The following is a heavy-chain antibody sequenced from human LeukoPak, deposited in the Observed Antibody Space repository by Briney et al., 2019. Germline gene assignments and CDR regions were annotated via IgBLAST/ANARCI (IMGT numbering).Heavy chain of an antibody. CDR3: ASVIGAGYYYGMDV. CDR2: IYSGGST. CDR1: GFTVSSDY. J-gene: IGHJ6*02. Sequence: PGGSQRLSCAASGFTVSSDYMSWVRQAPGKGLEWVSVIYSGGSTYYADSVKGRFTISRDNSKNTLYLQMNSLRAEDTAVYYCASVIGAGYYYGMDVWGQGTTVTVSS. D-gene: IGHD2-21*01. V-gene: IGHV3-53*01.